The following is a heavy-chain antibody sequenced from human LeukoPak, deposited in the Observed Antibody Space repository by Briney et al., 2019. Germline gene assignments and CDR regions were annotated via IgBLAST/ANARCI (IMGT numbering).Heavy chain of an antibody. CDR3: VSLGITMTRAFDI. Sequence: ASVKVSCKASGYTFTGYYMHWVRQAPGQGLEWIGRIYPDSGGTNYAQKFQGRVTMTRDTSISTAYMELSRLRSDDTAVYYCVSLGITMTRAFDIWGQGTMVTVSS. D-gene: IGHD3-22*01. J-gene: IGHJ3*02. CDR1: GYTFTGYY. CDR2: IYPDSGGT. V-gene: IGHV1-2*06.